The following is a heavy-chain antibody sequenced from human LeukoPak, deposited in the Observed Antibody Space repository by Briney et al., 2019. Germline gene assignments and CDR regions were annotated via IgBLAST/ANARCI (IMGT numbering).Heavy chain of an antibody. CDR3: ARSSAYSSGYWSWYNWFDP. CDR2: INHSGST. CDR1: GGSFSGYY. J-gene: IGHJ5*02. V-gene: IGHV4-34*01. D-gene: IGHD3-22*01. Sequence: SETLSLTCAVYGGSFSGYYWSWIRQPPGKGLEWIGEINHSGSTNYNPSLKSRVTISVDTSKNQFSLKLSSVTAAGTAVYYCARSSAYSSGYWSWYNWFDPWGQGTLVTVSS.